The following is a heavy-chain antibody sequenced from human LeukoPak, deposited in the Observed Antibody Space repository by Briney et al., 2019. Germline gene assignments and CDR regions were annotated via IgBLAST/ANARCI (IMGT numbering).Heavy chain of an antibody. J-gene: IGHJ3*02. CDR1: GGSISSYY. CDR2: IYYTGGT. CDR3: ARDDYGGSGTNACDI. D-gene: IGHD4-23*01. V-gene: IGHV4-59*12. Sequence: PSETLSLTCTVSGGSISSYYWSWIRQPPGKGLEWIGFIYYTGGTFYNPSLKSRVTITVDTSRNQFSLHLDSVTAADTAVYYCARDDYGGSGTNACDIWGQGKMVSVSS.